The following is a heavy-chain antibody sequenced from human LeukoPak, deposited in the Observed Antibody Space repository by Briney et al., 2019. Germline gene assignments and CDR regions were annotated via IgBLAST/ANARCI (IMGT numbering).Heavy chain of an antibody. J-gene: IGHJ6*02. CDR3: ARDTKGDGYNFGYYYGMDV. CDR2: IIPIFGIA. Sequence: ASVKVSCKASGGTFSSYAISWVRQAPGQGLEWMGRIIPIFGIANYAQKFQGRVTITADKSTSTAYMELSSLRSEDTAVYYCARDTKGDGYNFGYYYGMDVWGQGTTVTVSS. D-gene: IGHD5-24*01. CDR1: GGTFSSYA. V-gene: IGHV1-69*04.